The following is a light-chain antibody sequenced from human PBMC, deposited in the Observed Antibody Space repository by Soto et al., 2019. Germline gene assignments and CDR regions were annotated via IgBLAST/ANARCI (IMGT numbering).Light chain of an antibody. CDR1: QSFLYSSNNKNY. Sequence: DIVMTQSPDSLAVSMGERATINCKSSQSFLYSSNNKNYLAWYQQKPGQPPKLLIYWASTRESGVPDRFSGSGSGTDFTLTISSLQAEDVAVYYCQQYYSTRPITFGQGTRLAIK. CDR3: QQYYSTRPIT. J-gene: IGKJ5*01. V-gene: IGKV4-1*01. CDR2: WAS.